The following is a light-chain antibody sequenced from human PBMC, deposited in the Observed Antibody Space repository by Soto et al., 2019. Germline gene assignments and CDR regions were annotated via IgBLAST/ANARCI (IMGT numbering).Light chain of an antibody. CDR1: QSVSSSY. CDR3: QQHGTSPFS. CDR2: GAS. V-gene: IGKV3-20*01. Sequence: EIVLTQSPGTLSLSPGERATLSCRASQSVSSSYLAWYQQKPGQAPRLLIYGASSRATGIPDRFSGSGSGTDFTLTISRLEPEDFAVYYCQQHGTSPFSFGGGNKVEIK. J-gene: IGKJ4*01.